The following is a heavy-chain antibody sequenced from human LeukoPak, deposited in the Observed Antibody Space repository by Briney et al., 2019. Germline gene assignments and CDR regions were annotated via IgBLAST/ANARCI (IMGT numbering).Heavy chain of an antibody. D-gene: IGHD1-26*01. V-gene: IGHV3-9*03. CDR2: ISWNSGSI. Sequence: GGSLRLSCAASGFTFDDYAMHWVRQAPGKGLEWVSGISWNSGSIGYADSVKGRFTISRDNAKNSLYLQMNSLRAEDMALYYCAKDMSGSYPGSDAFDIWGQGTMVTVSS. CDR1: GFTFDDYA. J-gene: IGHJ3*02. CDR3: AKDMSGSYPGSDAFDI.